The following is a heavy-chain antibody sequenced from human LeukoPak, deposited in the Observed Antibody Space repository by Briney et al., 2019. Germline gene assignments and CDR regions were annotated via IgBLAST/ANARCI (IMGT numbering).Heavy chain of an antibody. Sequence: PGGSLRLSCAASGLTFSTSAMHWVRQAPGKGLEWVAVILYDGSNRYYADSVRGRFTISRDNSKNTLYLQMNSLRAEDTAVYYCARQMHNSNWYSNYFDYWGQGTLVTVSS. J-gene: IGHJ4*02. V-gene: IGHV3-30-3*01. D-gene: IGHD2-21*02. CDR1: GLTFSTSA. CDR2: ILYDGSNR. CDR3: ARQMHNSNWYSNYFDY.